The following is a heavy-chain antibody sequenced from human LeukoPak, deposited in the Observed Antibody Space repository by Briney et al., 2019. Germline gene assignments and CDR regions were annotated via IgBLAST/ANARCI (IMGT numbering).Heavy chain of an antibody. CDR2: ISGSSSNI. J-gene: IGHJ4*02. Sequence: PSETLSLTCAVSGVSISSDNWWTWVRQSPGKGLERVSSISGSSSNIYYADSVKGRFTISRDNAKNSLYLQMNSLRVEDTAVYSCARENDGDYYFDYWGQGTLVTVSS. D-gene: IGHD4-17*01. CDR3: ARENDGDYYFDY. V-gene: IGHV3-21*01. CDR1: GVSISSDN.